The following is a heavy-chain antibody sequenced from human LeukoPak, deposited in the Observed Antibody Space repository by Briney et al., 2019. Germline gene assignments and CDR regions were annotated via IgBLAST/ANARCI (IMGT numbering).Heavy chain of an antibody. CDR1: GGSISSYY. J-gene: IGHJ6*03. V-gene: IGHV4-59*01. CDR2: IYYSGST. CDR3: ARSGMGYGGNSGGYYYYYMDV. Sequence: PSETLSLTCTVSGGSISSYYWSWIRQPPGKGLEWIGYIYYSGSTNYNPSLKSRVTISVDTSKNQFSLKLSSVTAADTAVYYCARSGMGYGGNSGGYYYYYMDVWGKGTTVTVSS. D-gene: IGHD4-23*01.